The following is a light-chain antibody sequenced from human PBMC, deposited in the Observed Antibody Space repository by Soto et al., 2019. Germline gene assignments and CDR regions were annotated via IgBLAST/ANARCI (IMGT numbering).Light chain of an antibody. V-gene: IGLV2-14*01. CDR2: DVS. CDR3: GSYTTSSTLYV. CDR1: SSDVGGYNY. Sequence: QSVLTQPASVSGSPGQSITISCTGTSSDVGGYNYVSWYQQHPGKAPKLMIYDVSNRPSGVSNRFSGSKSGNTASLTISGLHAEDEADYYCGSYTTSSTLYVFGTGTKLTFL. J-gene: IGLJ1*01.